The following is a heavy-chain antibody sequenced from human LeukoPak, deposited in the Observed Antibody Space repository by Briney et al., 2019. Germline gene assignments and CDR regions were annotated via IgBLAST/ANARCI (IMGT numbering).Heavy chain of an antibody. CDR3: ATTNCSSASCYGANWFDP. D-gene: IGHD2-2*01. Sequence: SETLSLTCTVSGGSISSGAYYWSWIRQPPGKGLEWIGYINYSGSTFHYNPSLKSRVTISVDTSKNQFSLRLSSVTAADTAVYYCATTNCSSASCYGANWFDPWGQGTLVTVSS. J-gene: IGHJ5*02. CDR1: GGSISSGAYY. V-gene: IGHV4-30-4*08. CDR2: INYSGST.